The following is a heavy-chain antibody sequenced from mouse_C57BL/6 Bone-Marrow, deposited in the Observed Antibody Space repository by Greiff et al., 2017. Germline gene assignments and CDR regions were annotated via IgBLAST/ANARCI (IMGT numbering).Heavy chain of an antibody. D-gene: IGHD2-10*02. CDR3: ARWGYGNGGCDY. Sequence: QVPLQQSGAELARPGASVKLSCKASGYTFTRYGISWVKQRTGQGLAWIGEIYPRSGNTYYNEKFKGKATLTADKASSTAYMVLRSLTSEDSAVYFCARWGYGNGGCDYWGQGTTLTVSS. V-gene: IGHV1-81*01. CDR1: GYTFTRYG. J-gene: IGHJ2*01. CDR2: IYPRSGNT.